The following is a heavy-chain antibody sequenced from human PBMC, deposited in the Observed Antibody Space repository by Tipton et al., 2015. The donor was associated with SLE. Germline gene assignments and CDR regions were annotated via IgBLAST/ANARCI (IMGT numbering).Heavy chain of an antibody. CDR1: GFTFNNYW. D-gene: IGHD5-24*01. V-gene: IGHV3-74*01. Sequence: SLRLSCAASGFTFNNYWMHWFRQVPGKGLEWVSRIDHDGSGTSYADSVEDRFTISRDNTKKTLYLQMNSLRAEDTAIYYCAKDHQGGDGYIVIDYWGQGALVTVSS. J-gene: IGHJ4*02. CDR2: IDHDGSGT. CDR3: AKDHQGGDGYIVIDY.